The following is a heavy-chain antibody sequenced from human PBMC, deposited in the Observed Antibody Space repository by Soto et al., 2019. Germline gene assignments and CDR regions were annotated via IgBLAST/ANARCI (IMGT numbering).Heavy chain of an antibody. CDR1: GYTFSSYD. Sequence: QVQLVQSGAEVKKPGASVKVSCKSSGYTFSSYDINWVRQATGQGLVWMGWLNPNSGDTGYAQKFQGVVTLTRTTSINTAYIELSSRTSYDTAVYYCATSGGGWYLYWGQGTLVTVSS. J-gene: IGHJ4*02. V-gene: IGHV1-8*01. D-gene: IGHD6-19*01. CDR3: ATSGGGWYLY. CDR2: LNPNSGDT.